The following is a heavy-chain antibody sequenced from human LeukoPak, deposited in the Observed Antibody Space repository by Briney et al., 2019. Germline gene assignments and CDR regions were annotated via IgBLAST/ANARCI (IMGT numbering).Heavy chain of an antibody. V-gene: IGHV3-23*01. D-gene: IGHD3-10*01. CDR3: AKEAPESQFFNCFNTGARGPQVIVPSPPP. CDR2: ISSGDRT. J-gene: IGHJ3*01. CDR1: GFTSSSYA. Sequence: PGGSLRLSCAASGFTSSSYAMNWVRQAPGKGLEWVAGISSGDRTFHAESVKGRFTISRDKSKDTLYLQMNSLRAEDTAVYYCAKEAPESQFFNCFNTGARGPQVIVPSPPPRGQ.